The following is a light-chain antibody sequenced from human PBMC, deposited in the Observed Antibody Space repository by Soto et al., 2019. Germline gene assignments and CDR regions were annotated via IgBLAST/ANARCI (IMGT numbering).Light chain of an antibody. CDR3: QQYNSYPLT. J-gene: IGKJ4*01. CDR1: QDISNY. CDR2: DAS. Sequence: DIQRTQSPSSLSASVGDRVTITCQASQDISNYLNWYQQKPGKDPKLLIYDASNLETGVPSRFSGSGSGTEFNLTISRLQPDDFATYYCQQYNSYPLTFGGGTKVDIK. V-gene: IGKV1-33*01.